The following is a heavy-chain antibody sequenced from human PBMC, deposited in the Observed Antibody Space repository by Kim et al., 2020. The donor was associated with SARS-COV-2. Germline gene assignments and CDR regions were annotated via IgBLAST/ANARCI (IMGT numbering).Heavy chain of an antibody. CDR3: ARAATYYDFWSGYYTGDYFDY. Sequence: SETLSLTCTVSGGSISSYYWSWIRQPPGKGLEWIGYIYYSGSTNYNPSLKSRVTISVDTSKNQFSLKLSSVTAADTAVYYCARAATYYDFWSGYYTGDYFDYWGQGTLVTVSS. CDR2: IYYSGST. V-gene: IGHV4-59*13. D-gene: IGHD3-3*01. CDR1: GGSISSYY. J-gene: IGHJ4*02.